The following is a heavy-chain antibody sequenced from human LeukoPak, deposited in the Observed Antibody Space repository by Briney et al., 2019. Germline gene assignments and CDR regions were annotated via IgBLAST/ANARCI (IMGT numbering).Heavy chain of an antibody. Sequence: GGSQGLSCAASGFTFSSYGMHWVRQAPGKGLEWVAVISYDGSNKYYADSVKGRFTISRDNSKNTLYLQMNSLRAEDTAVYYCARDKRWFGDQIRQNYYGMDVWGQGTTVTVSS. CDR2: ISYDGSNK. CDR3: ARDKRWFGDQIRQNYYGMDV. CDR1: GFTFSSYG. V-gene: IGHV3-30*19. D-gene: IGHD3-10*01. J-gene: IGHJ6*02.